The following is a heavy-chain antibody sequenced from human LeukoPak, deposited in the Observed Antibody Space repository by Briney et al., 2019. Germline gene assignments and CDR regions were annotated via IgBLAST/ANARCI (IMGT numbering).Heavy chain of an antibody. CDR1: GGSISSGGYY. Sequence: SQTLSLTCTVSGGSISSGGYYWSWIRQHPGKGLEWMGYIYYSGSTYYNPSLKSRVTISVDTSKNQFSLKLSSVTAADTAVYYCARVSGYDFVKYFDYWGQGTLVTVSS. CDR2: IYYSGST. V-gene: IGHV4-31*03. D-gene: IGHD5-12*01. J-gene: IGHJ4*02. CDR3: ARVSGYDFVKYFDY.